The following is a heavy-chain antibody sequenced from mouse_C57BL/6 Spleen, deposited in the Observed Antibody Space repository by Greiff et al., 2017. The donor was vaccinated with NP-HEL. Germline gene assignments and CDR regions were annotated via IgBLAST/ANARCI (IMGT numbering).Heavy chain of an antibody. J-gene: IGHJ2*01. D-gene: IGHD4-1*02. CDR1: GFSFNTYA. V-gene: IGHV10-1*01. CDR3: VRQFLNWGPFDY. CDR2: IRSKSNNYAT. Sequence: EVQLVESGGGLVQPKGSLKLSCAASGFSFNTYAMNWVRQAPGKGLEWVARIRSKSNNYATYYADSVKDRFTISRDDSESMLYLQMNNLKTEDTAMYYCVRQFLNWGPFDYWGQGTTLTVSS.